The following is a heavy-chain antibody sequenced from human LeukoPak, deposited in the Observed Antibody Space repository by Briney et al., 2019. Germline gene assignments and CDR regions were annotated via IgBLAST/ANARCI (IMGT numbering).Heavy chain of an antibody. V-gene: IGHV1-69*01. Sequence: SVKVSCKASGGTFSSYAINWVRQAPGQGLEWMGGIIPIFGTANYAQKFQDRVTITADESTSTAYMELSSQRSEDTAIYYCASRLYCSNTRCRNFPFAYWGQGTLVTVSS. CDR3: ASRLYCSNTRCRNFPFAY. CDR1: GGTFSSYA. J-gene: IGHJ4*02. CDR2: IIPIFGTA. D-gene: IGHD2-2*01.